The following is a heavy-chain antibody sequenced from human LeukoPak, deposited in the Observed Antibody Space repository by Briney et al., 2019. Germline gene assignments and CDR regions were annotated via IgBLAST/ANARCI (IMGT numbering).Heavy chain of an antibody. CDR3: ARGVNSGYFDY. CDR1: GGSISSYY. Sequence: SETLSLTCTVFGGSISSYYWTWIRQPPGKGLEWIGYIYYSGSTNYIPTLKSRVTISVDTSKNQSALKLTSVTAADTAVYYCARGVNSGYFDYCGQGTLVTVSS. J-gene: IGHJ4*02. V-gene: IGHV4-59*01. D-gene: IGHD1-26*01. CDR2: IYYSGST.